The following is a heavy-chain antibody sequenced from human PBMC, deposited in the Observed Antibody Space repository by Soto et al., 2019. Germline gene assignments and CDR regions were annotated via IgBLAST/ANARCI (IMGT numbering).Heavy chain of an antibody. CDR2: ITGGVGVT. J-gene: IGHJ4*02. CDR1: GFTFTPYA. V-gene: IGHV3-23*01. CDR3: ARFQGGTFDQWYVHY. D-gene: IGHD3-16*01. Sequence: EVQLLESGGGLVQPGGSLRLSCAASGFTFTPYAMTWVRQAPGKGLEWVSVITGGVGVTYYADSVKGRFTISRDNSHDRLYLQMNNLRAADTAVYYCARFQGGTFDQWYVHYWGQGTLVTVSS.